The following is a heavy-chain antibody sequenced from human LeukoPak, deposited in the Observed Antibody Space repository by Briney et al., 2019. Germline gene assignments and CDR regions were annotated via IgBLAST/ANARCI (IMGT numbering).Heavy chain of an antibody. D-gene: IGHD3/OR15-3a*01. Sequence: GALRLSCATSGFTFSTFWMHWVRQAPGKGLVWVSRINSDGSSTNYADSVKGRFTISRDNAKNTLYLQMSGLRVEDTAVYYCARGGRGPDFWGQGTLVTVPS. V-gene: IGHV3-74*01. J-gene: IGHJ4*02. CDR3: ARGGRGPDF. CDR1: GFTFSTFW. CDR2: INSDGSST.